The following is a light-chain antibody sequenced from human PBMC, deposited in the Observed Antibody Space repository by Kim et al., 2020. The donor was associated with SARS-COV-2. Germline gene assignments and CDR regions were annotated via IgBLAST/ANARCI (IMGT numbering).Light chain of an antibody. V-gene: IGKV3-20*01. CDR3: QHYDTSRRGYT. CDR1: QSVSSDS. Sequence: EIVLTQSPGTLSLSPGERATLSCRASQSVSSDSLTWYQQKPGQAPSLLIVGASRRATGIPDRFSALGSGTDFTLTIDRLEPEDFAVYYCQHYDTSRRGYTFGQGTKLEI. J-gene: IGKJ2*01. CDR2: GAS.